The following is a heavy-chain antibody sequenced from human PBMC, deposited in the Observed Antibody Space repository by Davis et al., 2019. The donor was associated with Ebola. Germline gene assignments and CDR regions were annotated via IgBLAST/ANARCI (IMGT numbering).Heavy chain of an antibody. Sequence: SETLSLTCAVYGGSFSGYYWSWIRQPPGKGLEWIGEINHSGSTNYNPSLKSRVTISVDTSKNQFSLKLSSVTAADTAVYYCASFSDYDILTGHRDYWGQGTLVTVSS. CDR2: INHSGST. D-gene: IGHD3-9*01. V-gene: IGHV4-34*01. CDR3: ASFSDYDILTGHRDY. CDR1: GGSFSGYY. J-gene: IGHJ4*02.